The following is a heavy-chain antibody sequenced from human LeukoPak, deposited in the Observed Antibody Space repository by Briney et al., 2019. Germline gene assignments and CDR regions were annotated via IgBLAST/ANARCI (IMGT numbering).Heavy chain of an antibody. CDR2: IYYSGST. Sequence: SETLSLTCTVSGGSISSYYWSWIRQPPGKGLEWIGYIYYSGSTNYNPSLKSRVTISVDTSKNQFSLKLSSVTAADTAVYYCARGGTVTRPIDYWGQGTLVTVSS. CDR1: GGSISSYY. V-gene: IGHV4-59*01. D-gene: IGHD4-17*01. CDR3: ARGGTVTRPIDY. J-gene: IGHJ4*02.